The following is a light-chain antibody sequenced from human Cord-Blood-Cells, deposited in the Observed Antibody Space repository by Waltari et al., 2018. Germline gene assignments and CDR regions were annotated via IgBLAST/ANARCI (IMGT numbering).Light chain of an antibody. CDR3: AAWDDSLSGWV. CDR2: RNN. V-gene: IGLV1-47*01. J-gene: IGLJ3*02. CDR1: SSNIGRND. Sequence: QSVLTQPPSASGTPGQRVTISCSGSSSNIGRNDVYWYQPLPGTAPKLLNYRNNQRPSGVPDRFSGSKSGTSASLAISGLRSEDEADYYCAAWDDSLSGWVFGGGTKLTVL.